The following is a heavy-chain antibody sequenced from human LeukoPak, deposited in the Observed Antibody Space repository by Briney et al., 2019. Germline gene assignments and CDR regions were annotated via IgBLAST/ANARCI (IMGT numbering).Heavy chain of an antibody. V-gene: IGHV1-69*05. D-gene: IGHD6-13*01. CDR2: IIPIFGTA. J-gene: IGHJ5*02. CDR3: ARGLTIAAAGTGWFDP. CDR1: GGTFSSYA. Sequence: SVKVSCKASGGTFSSYAISWVRQAPGQGLEWMGGIIPIFGTANYAQKFQGRVTITTDESTSTAYMGLSSLRSEDTAVYYCARGLTIAAAGTGWFDPWGQGTLVTVSS.